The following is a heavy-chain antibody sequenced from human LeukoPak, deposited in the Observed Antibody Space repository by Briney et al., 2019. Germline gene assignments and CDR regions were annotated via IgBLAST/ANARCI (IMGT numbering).Heavy chain of an antibody. Sequence: SVKVSCKASGGTFSSYAISWVRQAPGQGLEWMGGIIPIFGTANYAQKFQGRVTITTDESTSTAYMELSSLRSEDTAVYYCASSKGVAGTFSSYYYCYMDVWGKGTTVTVSS. V-gene: IGHV1-69*05. CDR2: IIPIFGTA. CDR1: GGTFSSYA. CDR3: ASSKGVAGTFSSYYYCYMDV. J-gene: IGHJ6*03. D-gene: IGHD6-19*01.